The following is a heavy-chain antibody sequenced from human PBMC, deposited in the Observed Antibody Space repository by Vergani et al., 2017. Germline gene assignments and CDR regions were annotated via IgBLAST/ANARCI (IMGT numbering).Heavy chain of an antibody. D-gene: IGHD5-24*01. CDR3: ARDHRDYNNYPGTFDI. J-gene: IGHJ3*02. CDR1: GFSFSDHY. CDR2: IINSGNTI. Sequence: QVQLVESGGGLVKPGGSLRLSCAASGFSFSDHYMTWIRQAPGKGLEWVSYIINSGNTIEYADPVKGRFSISRDNAKSSLFLQMDSLRAEDTAVYYCARDHRDYNNYPGTFDIWGQGSMVTVSS. V-gene: IGHV3-11*01.